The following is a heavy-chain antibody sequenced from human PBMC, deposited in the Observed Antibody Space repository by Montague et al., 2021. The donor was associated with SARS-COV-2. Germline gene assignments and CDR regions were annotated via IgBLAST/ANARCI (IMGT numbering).Heavy chain of an antibody. CDR3: ARAVSVRRAVNWFDP. Sequence: SETLSLTCTVSGGSMSGHYWAWIRRPPGKGLEWLAYIYYSGGINSNASLKSRVSMSVDTSKNQFSLKLTSVTAADTAVYYCARAVSVRRAVNWFDPWGQGTLVTVSS. CDR2: IYYSGGI. CDR1: GGSMSGHY. V-gene: IGHV4-59*11. D-gene: IGHD3-10*01. J-gene: IGHJ5*02.